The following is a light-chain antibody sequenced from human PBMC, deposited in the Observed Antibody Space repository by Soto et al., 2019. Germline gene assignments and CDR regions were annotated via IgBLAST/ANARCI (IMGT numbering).Light chain of an antibody. CDR2: TTN. CDR3: AACNDSLNGVV. V-gene: IGLV1-44*01. CDR1: SSTIGSKT. J-gene: IGLJ3*02. Sequence: QSVLTQPPSASGTPGQRVTISCSGSSSTIGSKTLNWYQHLPGSAPKLLIYTTNQRPSGVPDRFSGSKSGTSASLAISGLQPEDEADYYCAACNDSLNGVVFGGGTKLTVL.